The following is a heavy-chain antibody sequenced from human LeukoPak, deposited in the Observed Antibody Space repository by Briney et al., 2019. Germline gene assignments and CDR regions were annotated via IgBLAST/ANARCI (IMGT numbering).Heavy chain of an antibody. CDR3: ARDPYDLLTGYYSGSGGDY. V-gene: IGHV1-69*13. CDR1: GGTFSSYA. Sequence: SVKVSCKASGGTFSSYAISWVRQAPGQGLEWMGGIIPIFGTANYAQKFQGRVTITADESTSTAYMELSSLRSDDTAVYFCARDPYDLLTGYYSGSGGDYWGQGTLVTVSS. J-gene: IGHJ4*02. CDR2: IIPIFGTA. D-gene: IGHD3-9*01.